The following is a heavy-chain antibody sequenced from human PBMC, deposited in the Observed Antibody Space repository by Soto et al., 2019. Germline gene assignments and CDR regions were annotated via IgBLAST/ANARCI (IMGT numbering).Heavy chain of an antibody. V-gene: IGHV3-30*03. CDR2: ISYDGSNK. Sequence: GGSLRLSCAASGFTFSSYGMHWVRQAPGKGLEWVAVISYDGSNKYYADSVKGRFTISRDNSKNTLYLQMNSLRAEDTAVYYCIAEQQPPRRAIVRGKGTTVTVSS. J-gene: IGHJ6*04. D-gene: IGHD6-13*01. CDR3: IAEQQPPRRAIV. CDR1: GFTFSSYG.